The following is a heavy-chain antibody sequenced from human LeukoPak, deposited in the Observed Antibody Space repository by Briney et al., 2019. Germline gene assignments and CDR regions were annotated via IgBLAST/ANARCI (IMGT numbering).Heavy chain of an antibody. CDR2: IYYSGST. J-gene: IGHJ6*03. Sequence: SETLSLTCTVSGGSISSYYWSWIRQPPGKGLEWIGYIYYSGSTNYNPSLKSRVTISVDTSKNQFSLKLSSVTAADTAVYYCARGYSSGWPDYYYYYMDVWGKGTTVTVSS. CDR3: ARGYSSGWPDYYYYYMDV. CDR1: GGSISSYY. V-gene: IGHV4-59*01. D-gene: IGHD6-19*01.